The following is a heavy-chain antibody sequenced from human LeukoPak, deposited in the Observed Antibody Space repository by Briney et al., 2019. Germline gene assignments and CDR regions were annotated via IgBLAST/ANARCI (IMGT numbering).Heavy chain of an antibody. CDR1: GYSFTSYS. V-gene: IGHV5-51*01. CDR2: IYPGDSDT. J-gene: IGHJ6*03. CDR3: ARQRPYCTNGVCYYMDV. D-gene: IGHD2-8*01. Sequence: PGESLKISCKGSGYSFTSYSIGWVRQMPGKGLEWMGIIYPGDSDTRYSPSFQGQVTISADKSISTAYLQWSSLKASDTAMYYCARQRPYCTNGVCYYMDVWGKGTTVTVSS.